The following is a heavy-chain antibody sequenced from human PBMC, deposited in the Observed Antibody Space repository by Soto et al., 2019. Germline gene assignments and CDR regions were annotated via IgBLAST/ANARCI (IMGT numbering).Heavy chain of an antibody. J-gene: IGHJ3*02. D-gene: IGHD2-2*01. CDR3: ARDEIQDIVVVPAARIHAFDI. Sequence: ASVKVSCKASGYTFTSYGMSWVRQAPGQGLEGMGWISAYNGNTNYAQKLQGRVTMTTETSTSTAYMELRSLRSDDTAVYYCARDEIQDIVVVPAARIHAFDIWGQGTMVTVSS. CDR1: GYTFTSYG. CDR2: ISAYNGNT. V-gene: IGHV1-18*01.